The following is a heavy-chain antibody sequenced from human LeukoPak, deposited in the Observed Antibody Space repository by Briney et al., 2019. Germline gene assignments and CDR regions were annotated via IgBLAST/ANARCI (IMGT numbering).Heavy chain of an antibody. CDR1: GFTFSSYA. CDR2: ISGSGGST. V-gene: IGHV3-23*01. Sequence: GGSLRLSCAASGFTFSSYAMSWVRQAPGKGLEWVSAISGSGGSTYYADSVKGRFTISRDNSKNTLYLQMNSLRAEDTAVYYCARQWFGESLYYYYYMDVWGKGTTVTVSS. J-gene: IGHJ6*03. D-gene: IGHD3-10*01. CDR3: ARQWFGESLYYYYYMDV.